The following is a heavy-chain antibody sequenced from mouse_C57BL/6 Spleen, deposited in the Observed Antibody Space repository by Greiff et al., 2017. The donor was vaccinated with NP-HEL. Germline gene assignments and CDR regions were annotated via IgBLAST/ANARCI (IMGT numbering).Heavy chain of an antibody. CDR3: ARTLHGSSQYFDV. J-gene: IGHJ1*03. V-gene: IGHV1-52*01. CDR2: IDPSDSET. Sequence: QVQLQQPGAELVRPGSSVKLSCKASGYTFTSYWMHWVKQRPIQGLEWIGNIDPSDSETHYNQKFKDKATLTVDKSSSTAYMQLSSLTSEDSAVYYCARTLHGSSQYFDVWGTGTTVTVSS. CDR1: GYTFTSYW. D-gene: IGHD1-1*01.